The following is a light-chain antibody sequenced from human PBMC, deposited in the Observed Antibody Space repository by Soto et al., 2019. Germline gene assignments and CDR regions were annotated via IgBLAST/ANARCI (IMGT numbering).Light chain of an antibody. CDR1: QSVLFSINQKNY. Sequence: DIVLTQSPCSLAVSLGERATINCKSSQSVLFSINQKNYLAWYHQKPGRPPKLLIYWASIRESGVPTRFSGSGSGTNFTLTISSLQAEDAAVYYCQQYANSITFGQGTRLEIK. CDR2: WAS. J-gene: IGKJ5*01. CDR3: QQYANSIT. V-gene: IGKV4-1*01.